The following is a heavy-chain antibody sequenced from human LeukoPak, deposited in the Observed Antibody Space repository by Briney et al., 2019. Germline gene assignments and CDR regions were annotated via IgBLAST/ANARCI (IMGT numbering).Heavy chain of an antibody. V-gene: IGHV3-74*01. CDR3: VAATGWFDP. D-gene: IGHD2-15*01. Sequence: GGSLRLSCAASGFTFSSYWMHWVRHAPGKGLVWVSRINSDGSRTTYADSVKGRFTISRDNAKNTLYLQMNSLRAEDTAVYYCVAATGWFDPWGQGTLVTVSS. J-gene: IGHJ5*02. CDR1: GFTFSSYW. CDR2: INSDGSRT.